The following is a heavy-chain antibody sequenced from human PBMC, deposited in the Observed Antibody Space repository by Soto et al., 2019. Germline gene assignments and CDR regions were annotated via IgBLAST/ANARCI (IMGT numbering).Heavy chain of an antibody. CDR1: GGSISSGGYY. V-gene: IGHV4-31*03. CDR2: IYYSGST. J-gene: IGHJ4*02. Sequence: QVQLQESGPGLVKHSQTLSLTCTVSGGSISSGGYYWSWIRQHPGKGLEWIGYIYYSGSTYYNPCLMSRVTISVDTSKNQFSLKLSSVTAADTAVYYCASIVSSAHGEFSDSGQGTLVTVSS. CDR3: ASIVSSAHGEFSD. D-gene: IGHD3-10*01.